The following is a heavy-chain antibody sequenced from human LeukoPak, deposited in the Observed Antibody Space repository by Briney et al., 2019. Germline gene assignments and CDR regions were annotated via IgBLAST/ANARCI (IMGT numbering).Heavy chain of an antibody. Sequence: GGSLRLSCAASGFTFSSYAVHWVRQAPGKGLEWVAVISYDGSNKYYADSVKGRFTISRDNSKNTLYLQMNSLRAEDTAVYYCARGVRGVFDYWGQGTLVTVSS. CDR1: GFTFSSYA. CDR3: ARGVRGVFDY. V-gene: IGHV3-30*04. J-gene: IGHJ4*02. CDR2: ISYDGSNK. D-gene: IGHD3-10*01.